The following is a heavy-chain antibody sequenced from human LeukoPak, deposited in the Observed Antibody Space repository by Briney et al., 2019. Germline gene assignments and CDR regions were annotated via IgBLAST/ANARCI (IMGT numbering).Heavy chain of an antibody. Sequence: SETLSLTCTVSGRSISSSSYYWGWIRQPPGKGLEWIGSIYYSRSTYYNPSLKSRVTISVDTSKNQFSLKLSSVTAADTAVYYCARMSGMVVRGVIPDYYYMDVWGKGTTVTVSS. CDR3: ARMSGMVVRGVIPDYYYMDV. CDR2: IYYSRST. J-gene: IGHJ6*03. D-gene: IGHD3-10*01. CDR1: GRSISSSSYY. V-gene: IGHV4-39*01.